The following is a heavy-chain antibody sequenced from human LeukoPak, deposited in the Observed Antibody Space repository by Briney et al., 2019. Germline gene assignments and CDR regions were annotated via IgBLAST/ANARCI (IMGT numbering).Heavy chain of an antibody. J-gene: IGHJ4*02. CDR1: GGTFSSYA. D-gene: IGHD2-2*01. CDR3: ARGGYCSSTSCYWFDY. V-gene: IGHV1-69*05. CDR2: IIPIFGTA. Sequence: SVKVSCKASGGTFSSYAISWVGQAPGQGLEWMGGIIPIFGTANYAQKFQGRVTITTDESTSTAYMELSSLRSEDTAVYYCARGGYCSSTSCYWFDYWGQGTLVTVSS.